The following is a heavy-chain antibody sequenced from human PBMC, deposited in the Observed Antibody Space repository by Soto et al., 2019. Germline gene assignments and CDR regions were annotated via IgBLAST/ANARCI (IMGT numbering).Heavy chain of an antibody. J-gene: IGHJ4*02. V-gene: IGHV3-30-3*01. CDR3: AREEPSGEGAYDY. CDR2: ISYDGSNK. Sequence: QVQLVESVGGVVQPGRSLRLSCAASGFTFSSYAMHWVRQAPGKGLEWVAVISYDGSNKYYADSVKGRFTISRDNSKNTLYLQMNSLRAEDTAVYYCAREEPSGEGAYDYWGQGTLVTVSS. D-gene: IGHD1-26*01. CDR1: GFTFSSYA.